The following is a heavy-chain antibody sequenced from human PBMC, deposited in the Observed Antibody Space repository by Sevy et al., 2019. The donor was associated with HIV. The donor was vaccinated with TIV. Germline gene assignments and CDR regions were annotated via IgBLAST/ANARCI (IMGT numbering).Heavy chain of an antibody. CDR1: GGSISSYY. Sequence: SETLSLTCTVSGGSISSYYWSWIRQPPGKGLEWIGYIYYSGSTNYNPSLKSRVTISVDTSKNQFSLKLSSVTAADTAVYYCARARGYCSSTSCYTFLFTGPNWFDPWGQGTLVTVSS. D-gene: IGHD2-2*02. V-gene: IGHV4-59*01. J-gene: IGHJ5*02. CDR3: ARARGYCSSTSCYTFLFTGPNWFDP. CDR2: IYYSGST.